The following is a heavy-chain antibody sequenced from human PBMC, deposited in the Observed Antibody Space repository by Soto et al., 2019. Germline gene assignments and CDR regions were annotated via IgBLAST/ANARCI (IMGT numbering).Heavy chain of an antibody. CDR2: INPNSGGT. V-gene: IGHV1-2*04. CDR3: ARPSPYYYYVMDV. CDR1: GYTFTDYY. D-gene: IGHD2-2*01. J-gene: IGHJ6*02. Sequence: ASVKVSCKASGYTFTDYYIHWVRLRQAPGQGLEWMGWINPNSGGTNYAQRFQDWVTMTRDTSISTAYLELSSLRSDDTAVYYCARPSPYYYYVMDVWGPGPMVTVSS.